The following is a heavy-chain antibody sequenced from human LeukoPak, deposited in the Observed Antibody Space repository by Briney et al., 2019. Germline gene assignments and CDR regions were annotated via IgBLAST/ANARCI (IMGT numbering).Heavy chain of an antibody. V-gene: IGHV4-30-4*01. D-gene: IGHD3-9*01. CDR1: GGSISSGDYY. J-gene: IGHJ5*02. CDR2: IYYSGST. CDR3: ARGLEGNLYDILTGYPPQIWFDP. Sequence: SETLSLTCTVSGGSISSGDYYWSWIRQPPGKGLEWIGYIYYSGSTYYNPSLKSRVTISVDTSKNQFSLKPSSVTAADTAVYYCARGLEGNLYDILTGYPPQIWFDPWGQGTLVTVSS.